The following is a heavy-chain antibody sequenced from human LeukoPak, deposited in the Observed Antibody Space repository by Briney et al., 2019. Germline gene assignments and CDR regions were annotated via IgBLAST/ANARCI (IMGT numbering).Heavy chain of an antibody. CDR3: ARETYGDYPDY. CDR1: GFTFSSYW. Sequence: PGQPLSISCAATGFTFSSYWMSWVRQAPGKGLEWVANIKQDGSEKYYVDSVKGRFTISRDNAKNSLYLQMNSLRAEDTAVYYCARETYGDYPDYWGQGTLVTVSS. V-gene: IGHV3-7*01. CDR2: IKQDGSEK. D-gene: IGHD4-17*01. J-gene: IGHJ4*02.